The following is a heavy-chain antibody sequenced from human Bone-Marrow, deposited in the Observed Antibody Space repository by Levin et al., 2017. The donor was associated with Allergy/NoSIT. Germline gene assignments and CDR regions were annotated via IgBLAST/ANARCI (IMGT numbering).Heavy chain of an antibody. CDR1: GFTFSDYY. V-gene: IGHV3-11*01. J-gene: IGHJ6*02. Sequence: GGSLRLSCAASGFTFSDYYMSWIRQAPGKGLEWVSYISSSGSTIYYADSVKGRFTISRDNAKNSLYLQMNSLRAEDTAVYYCARDPPYSSSWYLSWYYDGMDVWGQGTTVTVSS. CDR3: ARDPPYSSSWYLSWYYDGMDV. D-gene: IGHD6-13*01. CDR2: ISSSGSTI.